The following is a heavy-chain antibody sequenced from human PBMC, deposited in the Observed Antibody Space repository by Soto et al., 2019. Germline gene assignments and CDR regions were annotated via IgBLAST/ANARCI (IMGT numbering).Heavy chain of an antibody. V-gene: IGHV3-30*02. CDR3: ARDGVGATAFWGYLDY. Sequence: QVQLVESGGGVAQPGGSLRLSGVASEFTFSGYGWNGVRQAPAKGLEGLAIIRYDGSNIYYADSVRGRFAISRDISKNTLFLQMDSLGAEDTAVYYCARDGVGATAFWGYLDYWGQGALVTVSS. CDR1: EFTFSGYG. J-gene: IGHJ4*02. D-gene: IGHD3-16*01. CDR2: IRYDGSNI.